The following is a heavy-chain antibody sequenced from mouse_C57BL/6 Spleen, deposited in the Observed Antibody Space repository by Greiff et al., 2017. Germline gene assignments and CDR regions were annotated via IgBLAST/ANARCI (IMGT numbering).Heavy chain of an antibody. CDR1: GYSLTGYY. Sequence: VQLQQSGPGLVKPGASVKISCKASGYSLTGYYMNWVKQSPEKSLEWIGEINPSTGGTTYNQKFKAKATLTVYKSASTAYMQLKSLTSEDTAVYYCARFGYAMDYWGQGTSVTVAS. CDR3: ARFGYAMDY. J-gene: IGHJ4*01. V-gene: IGHV1-42*01. CDR2: INPSTGGT.